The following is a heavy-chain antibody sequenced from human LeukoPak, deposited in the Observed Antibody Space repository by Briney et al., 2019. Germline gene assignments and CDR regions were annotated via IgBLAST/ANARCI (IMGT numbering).Heavy chain of an antibody. CDR2: ISHDGGNK. CDR1: GFTFSVYG. Sequence: PGTSLRLSCAASGFTFSVYGMHWVRRGPGKGLEWVALISHDGGNKHYTDSVKGRFTISRDNSKNTVYLQMNILRPEDTAVYYCAKTLRWGQGTLVTVSS. CDR3: AKTLR. D-gene: IGHD3-16*01. V-gene: IGHV3-30*18. J-gene: IGHJ4*02.